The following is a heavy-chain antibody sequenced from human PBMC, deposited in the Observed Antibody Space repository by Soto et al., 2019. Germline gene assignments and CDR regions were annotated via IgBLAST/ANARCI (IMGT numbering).Heavy chain of an antibody. D-gene: IGHD2-15*01. Sequence: QVQLVQSGAEVKKPGSSVKVSCKASGGTFSSYTITWVRQAPGKEHEWMGRIIPILGIANYPQKFQGRVTITADKSTSKAYMELSSLCSEDKAVYSGAREVGGVVADTAGAEYFQYCGQGTLVTFSS. CDR3: AREVGGVVADTAGAEYFQY. CDR2: IIPILGIA. J-gene: IGHJ1*01. CDR1: GGTFSSYT. V-gene: IGHV1-69*02.